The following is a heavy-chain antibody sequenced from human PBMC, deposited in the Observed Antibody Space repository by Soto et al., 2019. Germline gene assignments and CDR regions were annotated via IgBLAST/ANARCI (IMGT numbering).Heavy chain of an antibody. V-gene: IGHV5-10-1*01. CDR2: IDPSDSYT. CDR3: AREIVVVPAAPFGYYYYGMDV. CDR1: GYSFTSYW. Sequence: PGESLKISCKGSGYSFTSYWISWVRQMPGKGLEWMGRIDPSDSYTNYSPSFQGHVTISADKSISTAYLQWSSLKASDTAMYYCAREIVVVPAAPFGYYYYGMDVWGQGTTVTVSS. J-gene: IGHJ6*02. D-gene: IGHD2-2*01.